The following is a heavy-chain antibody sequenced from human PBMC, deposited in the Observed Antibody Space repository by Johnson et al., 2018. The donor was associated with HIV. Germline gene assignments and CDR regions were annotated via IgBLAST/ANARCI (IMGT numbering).Heavy chain of an antibody. CDR1: GFTFSSYG. Sequence: QVQLVESGGGVVQPGTSLRLSCAASGFTFSSYGIHWVRQAPGKGLEWVAVTWYDASYKYCTDSVKGRFSISRDNSKNTVYLQMHSLRPEDTAVYYCATIWPGNFAFDIWGQGTMVTVSS. D-gene: IGHD2-2*02. J-gene: IGHJ3*02. CDR3: ATIWPGNFAFDI. CDR2: TWYDASYK. V-gene: IGHV3-33*01.